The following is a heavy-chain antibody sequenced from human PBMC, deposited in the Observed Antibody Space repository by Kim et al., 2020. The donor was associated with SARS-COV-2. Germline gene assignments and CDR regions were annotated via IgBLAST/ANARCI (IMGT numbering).Heavy chain of an antibody. D-gene: IGHD6-13*01. CDR1: GFTFSSYS. CDR2: ISSSSSYT. CDR3: ARDLTVGQQLFYYYGMDV. Sequence: GGSLRLSCAASGFTFSSYSMNWVRQAPGKGLEWVSSISSSSSYTYYADSVKGRFTISRDNAKNSLYLQMNSLRAEDTAVYYCARDLTVGQQLFYYYGMDVWGHGATVTASS. J-gene: IGHJ6*01. V-gene: IGHV3-21*01.